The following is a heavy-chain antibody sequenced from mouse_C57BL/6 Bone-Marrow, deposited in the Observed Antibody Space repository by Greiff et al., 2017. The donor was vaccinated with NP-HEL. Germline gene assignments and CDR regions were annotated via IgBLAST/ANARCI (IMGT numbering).Heavy chain of an antibody. J-gene: IGHJ2*01. CDR3: ARGGVVATD. CDR1: GYTFTSYG. D-gene: IGHD1-1*01. CDR2: IYPRSGNT. Sequence: VHLVESGAELARPGASVKLSCKASGYTFTSYGISWVKQRTGQGLEWIGEIYPRSGNTYYNEKFKGKATLTADKSSSTAYMELRSLTSEDSAVYFCARGGVVATDWGQGTTLTVSS. V-gene: IGHV1-81*01.